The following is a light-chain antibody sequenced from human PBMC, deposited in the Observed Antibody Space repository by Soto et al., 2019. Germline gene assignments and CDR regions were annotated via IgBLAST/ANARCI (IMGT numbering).Light chain of an antibody. Sequence: QSALTQSATVSGSPGQSITIPCTGTSSDVGGYDYVSWYQQHPGKVPKLIIYEVIKRPSGVSHRFSGSKSGNTASLTISGLQTEDEADYYCSSYRSSSAPYVFGSGTKVTVL. J-gene: IGLJ1*01. V-gene: IGLV2-14*01. CDR3: SSYRSSSAPYV. CDR2: EVI. CDR1: SSDVGGYDY.